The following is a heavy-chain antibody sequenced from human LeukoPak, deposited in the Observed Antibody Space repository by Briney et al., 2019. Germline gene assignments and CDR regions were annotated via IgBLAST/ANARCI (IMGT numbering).Heavy chain of an antibody. CDR2: IRSDGISK. J-gene: IGHJ4*02. CDR3: AKGKIPPGGFHFDY. Sequence: GGSLRLSCAASGFTFSSFGIHWVRQAPGKGREWVAFIRSDGISKYYADSVKGRFTISRDNSKSTLYLQVNSLGAEDTAVYYCAKGKIPPGGFHFDYWGQGTLVTVSS. V-gene: IGHV3-30*02. CDR1: GFTFSSFG. D-gene: IGHD5-12*01.